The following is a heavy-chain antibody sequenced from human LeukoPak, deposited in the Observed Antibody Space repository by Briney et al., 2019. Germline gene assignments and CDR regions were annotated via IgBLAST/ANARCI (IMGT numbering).Heavy chain of an antibody. CDR3: ARAGTVMVTLDY. V-gene: IGHV4-34*01. J-gene: IGHJ4*02. CDR1: GGSFSGYY. D-gene: IGHD5-18*01. Sequence: PSETPSLTCAVYGGSFSGYYWSWIRQPPGKGLEWIGEINHSGSTNYNPSLKSRVTISVDTSKNQFSLKLSSVTAADTAVYYCARAGTVMVTLDYWGQGTLVSVSS. CDR2: INHSGST.